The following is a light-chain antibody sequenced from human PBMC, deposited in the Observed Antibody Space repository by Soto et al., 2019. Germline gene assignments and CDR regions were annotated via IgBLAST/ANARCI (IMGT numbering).Light chain of an antibody. CDR3: QSYDSSLSGCYV. CDR2: GNS. CDR1: SSNIGAGYD. Sequence: QSVLTQPPSVSGAPGQRVTISCTGSSSNIGAGYDVHWYQQLPGTAPKLLIYGNSNRPSGVPDRFSGSKSGTSASLAITGLQAEDEADCYCQSYDSSLSGCYVFGTGTKLTVL. V-gene: IGLV1-40*01. J-gene: IGLJ1*01.